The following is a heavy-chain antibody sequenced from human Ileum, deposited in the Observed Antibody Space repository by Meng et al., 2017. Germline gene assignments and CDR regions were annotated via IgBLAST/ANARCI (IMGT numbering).Heavy chain of an antibody. D-gene: IGHD7-27*01. J-gene: IGHJ4*02. V-gene: IGHV4-61*08. Sequence: QVQLQESGPGRWRPSETLSLSCAVSGGSVSSSGYQWGWIRQPPGKGLEWIGYASTNYNPSLKSRVTISVDTSKNQFSLKLTSVTAADTAVYYCARDHWGSLDYWGQGVLVTVSS. CDR3: ARDHWGSLDY. CDR2: AST. CDR1: GGSVSSSGYQ.